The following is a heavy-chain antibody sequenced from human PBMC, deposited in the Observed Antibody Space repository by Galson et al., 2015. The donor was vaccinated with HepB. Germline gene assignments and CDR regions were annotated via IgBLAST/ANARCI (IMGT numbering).Heavy chain of an antibody. V-gene: IGHV3-66*01. J-gene: IGHJ4*02. Sequence: SLRLSCAASGFTVNDKCINWVRQAPGKGLEWVSVIHVNGDISYADSVRGRFTISRDSSMNTLYLQMNGLNVEDTALYFCAKPFSRYTTRGEGNYFDSWGQGVLVTVSS. CDR1: GFTVNDKC. CDR3: AKPFSRYTTRGEGNYFDS. D-gene: IGHD1-1*01. CDR2: IHVNGDI.